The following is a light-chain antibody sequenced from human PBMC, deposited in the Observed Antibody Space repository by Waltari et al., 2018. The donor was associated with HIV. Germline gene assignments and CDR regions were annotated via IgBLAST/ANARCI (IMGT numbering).Light chain of an antibody. J-gene: IGLJ2*01. CDR1: SSDTGNYNL. CDR2: EDN. V-gene: IGLV2-23*01. CDR3: CAYAGGLE. Sequence: QSSLTQPASVSGSPGQSITISCTGTSSDTGNYNLVSWYQLYPGKAPKLIIYEDNKRPPGVSNRFSGSKSADTASLTISGLQAEDEAGYYCCAYAGGLEFGGGTKLTVL.